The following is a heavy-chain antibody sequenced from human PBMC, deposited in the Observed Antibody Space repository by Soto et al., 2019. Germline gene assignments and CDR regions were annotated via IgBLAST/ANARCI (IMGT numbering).Heavy chain of an antibody. CDR1: AYTFTSYD. D-gene: IGHD3-16*01. CDR2: MNPNSGNT. V-gene: IGHV1-8*01. Sequence: QVQLVQSGAEVKKPGASVKVSGRASAYTFTSYDINWVRQATGQGVEWMGWMNPNSGNTGYAQEFQGRVTMTRNTSISTAYMELSSMRSEDTAVYYCAREGVRGMDVWGKGTTVTVSS. CDR3: AREGVRGMDV. J-gene: IGHJ6*04.